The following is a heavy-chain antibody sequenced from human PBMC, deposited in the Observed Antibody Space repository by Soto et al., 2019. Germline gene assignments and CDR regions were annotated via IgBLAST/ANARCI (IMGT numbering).Heavy chain of an antibody. V-gene: IGHV3-7*03. D-gene: IGHD6-6*01. J-gene: IGHJ6*04. CDR2: IKQDGSEK. CDR1: GFTFSSYW. CDR3: ARDCARSSGDNSYYYYGMDV. Sequence: LRLSCAASGFTFSSYWMSWVRQAPGKGLEWVANIKQDGSEKYYVDSVKGRFTISRDNAKNSLYLQMNSLRAEDTAVYYCARDCARSSGDNSYYYYGMDVWGKGTTVTVSS.